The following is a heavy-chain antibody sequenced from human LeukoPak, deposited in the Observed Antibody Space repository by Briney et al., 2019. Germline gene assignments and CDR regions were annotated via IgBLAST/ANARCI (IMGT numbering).Heavy chain of an antibody. CDR1: GFTVSSIY. CDR3: ARGYGDYLPFDY. D-gene: IGHD4-17*01. V-gene: IGHV3-53*01. CDR2: IYSGGST. J-gene: IGHJ4*02. Sequence: QSGGSLRLSCAASGFTVSSIYMSWVRQAPGKGLEWVSVIYSGGSTYYADSVKDRFTISRDNSKNTLYLQMNSLRAEDTAVYYCARGYGDYLPFDYWGQGTLVTVSS.